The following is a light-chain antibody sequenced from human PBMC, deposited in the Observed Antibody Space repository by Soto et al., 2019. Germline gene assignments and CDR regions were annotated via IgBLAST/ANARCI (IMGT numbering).Light chain of an antibody. CDR3: QHYDGFPWT. Sequence: DIQMTQSPSTLSASIGDRVTITCRASQNISNWLAWYQQKPGKAPKLLIYKASSLEGGVPSRFSGSASGTEFTLTVSSRQPDDFATYSCQHYDGFPWTFGQGTKVEIK. V-gene: IGKV1-5*03. J-gene: IGKJ1*01. CDR2: KAS. CDR1: QNISNW.